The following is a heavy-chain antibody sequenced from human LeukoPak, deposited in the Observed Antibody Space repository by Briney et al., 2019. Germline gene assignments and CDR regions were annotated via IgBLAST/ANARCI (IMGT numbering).Heavy chain of an antibody. CDR3: ARGDGWHTY. D-gene: IGHD5-24*01. V-gene: IGHV3-9*01. CDR2: ISWNSGSV. Sequence: GGSLRLSCAASGFTFDDYAMHWVRQAPGKGLEWVSGISWNSGSVGYADSVKGRFTISRDNAKNSLYLQMNSLRAEDTAVYYCARGDGWHTYWGQGTLVTVSS. J-gene: IGHJ4*02. CDR1: GFTFDDYA.